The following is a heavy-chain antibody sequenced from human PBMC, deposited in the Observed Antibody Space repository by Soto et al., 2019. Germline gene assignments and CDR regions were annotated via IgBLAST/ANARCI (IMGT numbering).Heavy chain of an antibody. CDR1: GGSIRSYY. CDR2: IYNSGST. J-gene: IGHJ4*02. V-gene: IGHV4-59*01. CDR3: ARRAFYPGLDY. Sequence: SETLCLTCTVSGGSIRSYYWSWIRQPPGKGLEWIGYIYNSGSTNYNPSLKSRVTITVDTTKNQFALKLSSVTAADTAVYYCARRAFYPGLDYWGQGTLVTVSS.